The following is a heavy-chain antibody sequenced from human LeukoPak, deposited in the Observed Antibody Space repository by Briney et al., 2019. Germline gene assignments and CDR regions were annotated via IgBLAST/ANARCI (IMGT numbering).Heavy chain of an antibody. V-gene: IGHV3-30*03. CDR3: ARDQYCSGGSCYFPYYYYGMDV. J-gene: IGHJ6*02. Sequence: GGSLRLSCAASGFTFSSYSMNWVRQAPGKGLEWVAVISYDGSNKYYADSVKGRFTISRDNSKNTLYLQMNSLRAEDTAVYYCARDQYCSGGSCYFPYYYYGMDVWGQGTTVTVSS. D-gene: IGHD2-15*01. CDR2: ISYDGSNK. CDR1: GFTFSSYS.